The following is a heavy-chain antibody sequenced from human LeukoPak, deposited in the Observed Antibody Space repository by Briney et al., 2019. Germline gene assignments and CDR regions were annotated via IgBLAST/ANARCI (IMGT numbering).Heavy chain of an antibody. D-gene: IGHD7-27*01. CDR1: GFTFDDYA. CDR2: ISWNSGSI. Sequence: PGRSLGLSCAASGFTFDDYAMHWVRQAPGKGLEWVSGISWNSGSIGYADSVKGRFTISRDNAKNSLYLQMNSLRAEDTALYYCAKATGDWYFDLWGRGTLVTVSS. J-gene: IGHJ2*01. V-gene: IGHV3-9*01. CDR3: AKATGDWYFDL.